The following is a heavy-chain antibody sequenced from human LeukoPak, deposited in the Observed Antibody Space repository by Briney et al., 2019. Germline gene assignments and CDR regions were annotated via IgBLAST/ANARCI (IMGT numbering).Heavy chain of an antibody. CDR1: GGSISGYY. CDR2: IFSSGST. Sequence: ASETLSLTCTVSGGSISGYYWSWIRQPPGKGLEWIGEIFSSGSTKDNPSLTSRVTISVGTSKNQSSLRLTSVTAADTAMYYCARHEAATKIFDYWGQGTLVTVSS. CDR3: ARHEAATKIFDY. D-gene: IGHD2-15*01. J-gene: IGHJ4*02. V-gene: IGHV4-59*08.